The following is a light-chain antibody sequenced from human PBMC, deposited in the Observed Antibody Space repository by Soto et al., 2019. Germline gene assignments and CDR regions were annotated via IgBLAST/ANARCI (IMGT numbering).Light chain of an antibody. CDR3: QQRSDWLPIT. Sequence: EVVMRQSPATLSVSPGEGATLSCRVSQGIGDTLAWYQHKPGQAPRLLIYDVSYRATGIPVRFSGSGSGTDFTLTISSLEPEDFAVYYCQQRSDWLPITFGQGTRLEIK. V-gene: IGKV3D-11*01. CDR1: QGIGDT. CDR2: DVS. J-gene: IGKJ5*01.